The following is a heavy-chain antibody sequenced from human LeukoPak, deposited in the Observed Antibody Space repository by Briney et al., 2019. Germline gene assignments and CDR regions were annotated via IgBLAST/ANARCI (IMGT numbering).Heavy chain of an antibody. Sequence: ASVKVSCKASGGTFSSYAISWVRQAPGQGLEWMGGIIPTFGTANYAQKFQGRVTITADESTSTAYMELSSLRSEDTAVYYCARDLVDEVVPAAIDYYYMDVWGKGTTVTVSS. V-gene: IGHV1-69*01. J-gene: IGHJ6*03. CDR1: GGTFSSYA. CDR3: ARDLVDEVVPAAIDYYYMDV. CDR2: IIPTFGTA. D-gene: IGHD2-2*02.